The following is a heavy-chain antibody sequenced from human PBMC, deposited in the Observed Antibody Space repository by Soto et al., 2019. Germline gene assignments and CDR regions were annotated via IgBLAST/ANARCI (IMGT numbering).Heavy chain of an antibody. CDR3: ARVAHDAFDI. J-gene: IGHJ3*02. CDR1: GGSISSYY. Sequence: SETLSLTCTVSGGSISSYYWSWVRQPPGKGLEWIGYIYYSGSTNYNPSLKSRVTISVDTSKNQFSLKLSSVTAADTAVYYCARVAHDAFDIWGQGTMVTVSS. CDR2: IYYSGST. V-gene: IGHV4-59*01.